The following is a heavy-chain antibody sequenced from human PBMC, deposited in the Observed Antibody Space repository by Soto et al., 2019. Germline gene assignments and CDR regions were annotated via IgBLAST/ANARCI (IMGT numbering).Heavy chain of an antibody. CDR2: IIPLFGTT. CDR1: GGTFNNYA. CDR3: ARPRSHYYDRSAERAFDI. D-gene: IGHD3-22*01. Sequence: ASVKVSCKASGGTFNNYAISWVRQAPGQGLEWMGGIIPLFGTTNYAQKFQGRVTITADESTSTAYMELSSLRSEDTAFYYCARPRSHYYDRSAERAFDIWGQGTMVTVSS. J-gene: IGHJ3*02. V-gene: IGHV1-69*13.